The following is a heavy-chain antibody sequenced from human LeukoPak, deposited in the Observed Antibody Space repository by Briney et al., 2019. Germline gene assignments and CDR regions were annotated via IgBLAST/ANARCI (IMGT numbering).Heavy chain of an antibody. CDR1: GFTFSNYG. CDR3: AKEESGSGWSIDY. CDR2: IRYDGSNK. J-gene: IGHJ4*02. D-gene: IGHD6-19*01. Sequence: HPGGSLRLSCAASGFTFSNYGMHWVRQAPGKGLEWVTFIRYDGSNKYYADSVKGRFTISRDNSKNTLYLQMNSLRAEDTAVYYCAKEESGSGWSIDYWGQGTLVTVSS. V-gene: IGHV3-30*02.